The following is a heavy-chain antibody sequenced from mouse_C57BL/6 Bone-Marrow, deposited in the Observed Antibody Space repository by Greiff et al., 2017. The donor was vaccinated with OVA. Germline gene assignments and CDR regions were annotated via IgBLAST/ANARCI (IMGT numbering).Heavy chain of an antibody. CDR3: ARDLTTVVAKGYFDV. D-gene: IGHD1-1*01. Sequence: VQLQQSGPGLVKPSQSLSLTCSVTGYSITSGYYWNWIRQFPGNKLEWMGYISYDGSNNYNPSLKNRISITRDTSKNQFFLKLNSVTTEDTATYYCARDLTTVVAKGYFDVWGTGTTVTVSS. V-gene: IGHV3-6*01. CDR1: GYSITSGYY. CDR2: ISYDGSN. J-gene: IGHJ1*03.